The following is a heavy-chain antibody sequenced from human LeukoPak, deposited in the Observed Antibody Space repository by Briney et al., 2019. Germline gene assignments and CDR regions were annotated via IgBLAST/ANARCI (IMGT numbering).Heavy chain of an antibody. D-gene: IGHD6-19*01. CDR1: GFSVSNNY. Sequence: GGSLRLSCAASGFSVSNNYMSWVRQAPGKGLEWVSVIYSGGSTYYADSVKGRFTISRDNSKDTLYLQMNSLRAEDTAVYYCARDYSSGWYPFDYWGQGTLVTVSS. J-gene: IGHJ4*02. V-gene: IGHV3-66*01. CDR2: IYSGGST. CDR3: ARDYSSGWYPFDY.